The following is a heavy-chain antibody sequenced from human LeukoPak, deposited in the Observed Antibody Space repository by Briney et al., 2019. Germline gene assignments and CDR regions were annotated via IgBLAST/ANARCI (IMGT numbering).Heavy chain of an antibody. V-gene: IGHV4-34*01. D-gene: IGHD3-16*02. J-gene: IGHJ4*02. CDR1: GGSFSGYY. CDR3: ARRYDYVWGSYRYKGSYFDY. Sequence: KPSETLSLTCADYGGSFSGYYWSWIRQPPGKGLEWIGEINHSGSTNYNPSLKSRVTISVDTSKNQFSLKLSSVTAADTAVYYCARRYDYVWGSYRYKGSYFDYWGQGTLVTVSS. CDR2: INHSGST.